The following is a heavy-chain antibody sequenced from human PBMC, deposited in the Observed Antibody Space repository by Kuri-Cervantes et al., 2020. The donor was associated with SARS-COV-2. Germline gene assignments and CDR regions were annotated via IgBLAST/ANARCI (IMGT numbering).Heavy chain of an antibody. D-gene: IGHD4-17*01. J-gene: IGHJ4*02. CDR3: ARHDLTTETTRERGLDY. V-gene: IGHV4-39*01. CDR2: IYYSGST. CDR1: GATISSSSYY. Sequence: GSLRLSCTVSGATISSSSYYWGWIRQPPGRGLEWIGSIYYSGSTYYNPSLKSRVTIFVDTPKNQFSVKLRSVTAADTAVYYRARHDLTTETTRERGLDYWGQGTLVTVSS.